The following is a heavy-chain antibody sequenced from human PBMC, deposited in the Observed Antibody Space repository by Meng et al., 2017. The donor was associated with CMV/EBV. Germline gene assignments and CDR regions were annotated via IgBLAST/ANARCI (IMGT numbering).Heavy chain of an antibody. Sequence: SVKVSCKASGYTFTGYYMHWVRQAPGQGLEWMGWINPNSGGTNYAQKFQGRVTMTRDTSISTAYMELSRLRSDDTAVYYCARVVPAAIGTIDYWGQGTLVTSPQ. CDR1: GYTFTGYY. J-gene: IGHJ4*02. CDR3: ARVVPAAIGTIDY. D-gene: IGHD2-2*01. CDR2: INPNSGGT. V-gene: IGHV1-2*02.